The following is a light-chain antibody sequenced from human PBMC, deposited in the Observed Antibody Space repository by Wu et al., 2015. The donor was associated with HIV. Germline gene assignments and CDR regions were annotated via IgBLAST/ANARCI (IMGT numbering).Light chain of an antibody. Sequence: DIQMTQSPSTLSASVGDRVTITCRASQSINSWLAWYQQKPGKAPKLLIYKASSLESGVPSRFSGSGSGTEFTLTISSLQPDDFATYYCQQYKDYPYTFGQGTKLEI. CDR1: QSINSW. V-gene: IGKV1-5*03. J-gene: IGKJ2*01. CDR3: QQYKDYPYT. CDR2: KAS.